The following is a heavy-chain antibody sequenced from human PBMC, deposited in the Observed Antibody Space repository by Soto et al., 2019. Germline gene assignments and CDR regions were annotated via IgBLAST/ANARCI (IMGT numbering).Heavy chain of an antibody. CDR1: GGSISSGDYY. D-gene: IGHD3-3*01. J-gene: IGHJ5*02. CDR2: IYYSGST. V-gene: IGHV4-30-4*01. Sequence: PSETLSLTCTVSGGSISSGDYYWSWIRQPPGKGLEWIGYIYYSGSTYYNPSLKSRVTISVDTSKNQFSLKLSSVTAADTAVYYCARAQGIFGVVLNWFDPWGQGTLVTVSS. CDR3: ARAQGIFGVVLNWFDP.